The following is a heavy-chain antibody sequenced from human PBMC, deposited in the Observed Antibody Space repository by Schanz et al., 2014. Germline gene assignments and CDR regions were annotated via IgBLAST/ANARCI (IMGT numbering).Heavy chain of an antibody. CDR2: ISVYTGNT. D-gene: IGHD3-3*01. CDR1: GYTFTTYA. J-gene: IGHJ4*02. V-gene: IGHV1-18*01. Sequence: VQLVQSGAEVKKPGASVRVSCKASGYTFTTYAMSWVRQAPGQGLEWVGWISVYTGNTKYGQKVQGRVTMTADTCTNTAYRELRRLRSDDTAVYYCARSAGRDFWSGYYTRFDYWGQGTLVTVSS. CDR3: ARSAGRDFWSGYYTRFDY.